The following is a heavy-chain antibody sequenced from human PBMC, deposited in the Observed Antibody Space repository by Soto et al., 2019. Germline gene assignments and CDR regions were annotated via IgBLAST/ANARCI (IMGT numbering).Heavy chain of an antibody. CDR2: IYYSGST. J-gene: IGHJ4*02. V-gene: IGHV4-39*01. CDR1: GGSISSSSYY. Sequence: QLQLQESGPGLVKPSETLSLTCTVSGGSISSSSYYWGWIRQPPGKGLEWIGSIYYSGSTYYNPSLKSRVTISVDTSKNQFSLKLSSVTAPDTAVHYCARLSRGCSSTSCYAHFDYWGQGTLVTVSS. CDR3: ARLSRGCSSTSCYAHFDY. D-gene: IGHD2-2*01.